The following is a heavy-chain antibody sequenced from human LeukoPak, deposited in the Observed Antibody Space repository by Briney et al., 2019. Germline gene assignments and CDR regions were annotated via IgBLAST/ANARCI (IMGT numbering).Heavy chain of an antibody. CDR1: GGSISSGGYY. D-gene: IGHD4-17*01. Sequence: PSQTLSLTCTVSGGSISSGGYYWSWIRQHPGKGLEGIGYIYYSGSTYYNPSPKSRVPISVDTSQTPFSLKLSSVTAADKAVYYCARSGLRSSWYFDLWGRGTLVTVSS. CDR2: IYYSGST. J-gene: IGHJ2*01. V-gene: IGHV4-31*03. CDR3: ARSGLRSSWYFDL.